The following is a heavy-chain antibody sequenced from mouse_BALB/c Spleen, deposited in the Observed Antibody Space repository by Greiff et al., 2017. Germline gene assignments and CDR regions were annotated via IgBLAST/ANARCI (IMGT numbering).Heavy chain of an antibody. J-gene: IGHJ3*01. CDR2: IYPGNSDT. CDR3: TRPDYDGAWFAY. D-gene: IGHD2-4*01. Sequence: EVQLQQSGTVLARPGASVKMSCKASGYSFTSYWMHWVKQRPGQGLEWIGAIYPGNSDTSYNQKFKGKAKLTAVTSASTAYMELSSLTNEDSAVYYCTRPDYDGAWFAYWGQGTLVTVSA. V-gene: IGHV1-5*01. CDR1: GYSFTSYW.